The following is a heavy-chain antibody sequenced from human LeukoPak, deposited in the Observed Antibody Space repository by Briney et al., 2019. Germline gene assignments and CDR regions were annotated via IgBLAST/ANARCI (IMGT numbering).Heavy chain of an antibody. CDR3: ARHSEEMATIPDSSTGYFDY. Sequence: SETLSLTCTVSGGSISSGGYYWGWIRQPPGKGLEWIGSIYYSGSTYYNPSLKSRVTISVDTSKNQFSLKLSSVTAADTAVYYCARHSEEMATIPDSSTGYFDYWGQGTLVTVSS. J-gene: IGHJ4*02. D-gene: IGHD5-24*01. CDR2: IYYSGST. V-gene: IGHV4-39*01. CDR1: GGSISSGGYY.